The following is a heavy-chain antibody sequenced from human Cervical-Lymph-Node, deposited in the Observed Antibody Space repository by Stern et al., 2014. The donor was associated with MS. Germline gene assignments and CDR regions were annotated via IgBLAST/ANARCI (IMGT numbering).Heavy chain of an antibody. Sequence: QMVQSGAEVKKPGASVKVSCKASGYTFTSYGISWVRPAPGQGLEWMGWISAYNGNTNYAQKLQGRVTMTTDTSTSTAYMELRSLRSDDTAVYYCARDSSGWYYYGMDVWGQGTTVTVSS. CDR3: ARDSSGWYYYGMDV. V-gene: IGHV1-18*01. D-gene: IGHD6-19*01. CDR1: GYTFTSYG. J-gene: IGHJ6*02. CDR2: ISAYNGNT.